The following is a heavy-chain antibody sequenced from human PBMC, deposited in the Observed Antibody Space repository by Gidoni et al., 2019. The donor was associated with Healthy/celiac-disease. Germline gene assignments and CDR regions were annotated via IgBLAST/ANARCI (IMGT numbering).Heavy chain of an antibody. V-gene: IGHV1-8*01. J-gene: IGHJ4*02. Sequence: LALSQSGAELTKPGSSVKVSFKASCSPLTSYDINWVRRATGQGLEWRGWMNPNSGNTGYAQKFQGRVTMTRNTSISTAYMELSSLRSEDRAVYYCARFGVAGEGDVDYWGQGTLVTVSS. CDR3: ARFGVAGEGDVDY. CDR2: MNPNSGNT. D-gene: IGHD3-3*01. CDR1: CSPLTSYD.